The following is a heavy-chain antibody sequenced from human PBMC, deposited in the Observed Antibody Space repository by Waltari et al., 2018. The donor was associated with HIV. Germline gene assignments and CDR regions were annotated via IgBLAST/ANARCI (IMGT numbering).Heavy chain of an antibody. D-gene: IGHD2-15*01. CDR3: ASEDTMPDWFDP. J-gene: IGHJ5*02. Sequence: QLQLQESGPGLVKPSETLSLTCSVSGGSISSSSYYWAWIRQPPGKGLDWIGSIYYTGSTYDNPSLKSRVTISVDTSKNQFSLKLSSVTAADTAVYYCASEDTMPDWFDPWGQGTLVTVSS. V-gene: IGHV4-39*01. CDR1: GGSISSSSYY. CDR2: IYYTGST.